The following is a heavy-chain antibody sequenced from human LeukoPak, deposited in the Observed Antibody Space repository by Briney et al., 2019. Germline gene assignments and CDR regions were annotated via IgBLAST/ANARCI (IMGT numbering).Heavy chain of an antibody. CDR2: ISGSGGST. CDR1: GFTFSSYA. CDR3: AKDAPGIAAAGTVAFDI. J-gene: IGHJ3*02. D-gene: IGHD6-13*01. V-gene: IGHV3-23*01. Sequence: GGSLRLSCAASGFTFSSYAMSWVRQAPGKGLEWVSAISGSGGSTYYADSVKGRFTISRDNSKNTLYLQMNSLRAEDTAVYYCAKDAPGIAAAGTVAFDIWGQGTMVTVSS.